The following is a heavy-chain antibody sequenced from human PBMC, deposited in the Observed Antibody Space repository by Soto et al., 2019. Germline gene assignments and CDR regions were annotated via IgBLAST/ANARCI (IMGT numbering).Heavy chain of an antibody. J-gene: IGHJ6*02. D-gene: IGHD3-16*01. V-gene: IGHV1-69*19. Sequence: QVQLVQSGPEVKKTGTSVKVSCKASGGTFSSRAISWVRQAPGQGLEWMGGIIPVFGRVNYAEKFQDRVTITAGECTGTVYMELCGLRSVDTALYFCANSRGGTFLGYHGMDIWGQGTTFSVSS. CDR3: ANSRGGTFLGYHGMDI. CDR1: GGTFSSRA. CDR2: IIPVFGRV.